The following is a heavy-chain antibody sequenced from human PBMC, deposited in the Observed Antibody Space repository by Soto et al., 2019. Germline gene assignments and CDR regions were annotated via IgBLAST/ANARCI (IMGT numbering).Heavy chain of an antibody. CDR3: ARTYYDFWSGYSPLYYFDY. CDR1: GGSISSGGYY. D-gene: IGHD3-3*01. V-gene: IGHV4-31*03. Sequence: ASETLSLTCTVSGGSISSGGYYWSWIRQHPGKGPEWIGYIYYSGSTYYNPSLKSRVTISVDTSKNQFSLKLSSVTAADTAVYYCARTYYDFWSGYSPLYYFDYWGQGTLVTVSS. J-gene: IGHJ4*02. CDR2: IYYSGST.